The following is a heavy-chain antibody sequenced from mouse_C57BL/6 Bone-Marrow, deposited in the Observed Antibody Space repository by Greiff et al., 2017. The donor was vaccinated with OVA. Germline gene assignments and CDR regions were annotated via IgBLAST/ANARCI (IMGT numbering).Heavy chain of an antibody. CDR2: IYPGSGST. D-gene: IGHD1-1*01. CDR1: GYTFTSYW. Sequence: VQLQQPGAELVKPGASVKMSCKASGYTFTSYWITWVKQRPGQGLEWIGDIYPGSGSTNYNEKFKSKATLTVDTSSSTAYMQLSSLTSEDSAVYYGARPHYYGSSSLDYWGQGTTLTVSS. CDR3: ARPHYYGSSSLDY. V-gene: IGHV1-55*01. J-gene: IGHJ2*01.